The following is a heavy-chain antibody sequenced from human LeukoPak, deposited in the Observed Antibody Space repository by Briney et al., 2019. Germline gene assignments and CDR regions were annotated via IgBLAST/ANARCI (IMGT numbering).Heavy chain of an antibody. CDR3: VIGGTYGSGS. Sequence: PGGSLRLSCAASGFPFANTWMHWVRQAPGKGLVWVSLITGDGSSSNYADSVKGRFTISRDNAKNTLYLQMRSLRTEDTAVYYCVIGGTYGSGSWGQGTLVTVSS. J-gene: IGHJ4*02. D-gene: IGHD3-10*01. V-gene: IGHV3-74*01. CDR2: ITGDGSSS. CDR1: GFPFANTW.